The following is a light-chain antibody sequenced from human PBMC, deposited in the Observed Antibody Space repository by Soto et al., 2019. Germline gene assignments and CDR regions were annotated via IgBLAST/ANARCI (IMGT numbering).Light chain of an antibody. V-gene: IGKV3-11*01. CDR3: QRGDT. CDR2: GAS. CDR1: QSVSSN. Sequence: EIVLTQSPATLSLSPGERATLSCRASQSVSSNLAWYQQKPGQAPRLLIYGASNRATGIPARFSGSGSGTDFTLTISSLEPEDFAVYYCQRGDTFGQGTRLEIK. J-gene: IGKJ5*01.